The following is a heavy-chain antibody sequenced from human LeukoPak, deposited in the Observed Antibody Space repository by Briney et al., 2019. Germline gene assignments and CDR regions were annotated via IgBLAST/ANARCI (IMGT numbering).Heavy chain of an antibody. CDR1: GVNFSSYW. Sequence: PGGSLRLSCAVSGVNFSSYWMSWVRQAPGKGREWVANIKQDGSEEYYVDSVKGRFTISRDNAKNSLYLQMNSLRAEDTAVYYCARDGAYYYDSSGSSDFDYWGQGTLVTVSS. D-gene: IGHD3-22*01. CDR2: IKQDGSEE. CDR3: ARDGAYYYDSSGSSDFDY. V-gene: IGHV3-7*01. J-gene: IGHJ4*02.